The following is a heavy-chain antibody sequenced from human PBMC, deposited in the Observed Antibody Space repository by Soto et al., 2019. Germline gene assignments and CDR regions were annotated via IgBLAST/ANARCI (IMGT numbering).Heavy chain of an antibody. V-gene: IGHV4-39*01. CDR3: ARTDPGAILTGPIGYYYGMDV. CDR2: IYYSGST. CDR1: GGSISSSSYY. Sequence: PSETLSLTCTVSGGSISSSSYYWGWIRQPPGKGLEWIGSIYYSGSTYYNPSLKSRVTISVDTSKNQFSLKLSSVTAADTAVYYCARTDPGAILTGPIGYYYGMDVWGQGTTVTAP. J-gene: IGHJ6*02. D-gene: IGHD3-9*01.